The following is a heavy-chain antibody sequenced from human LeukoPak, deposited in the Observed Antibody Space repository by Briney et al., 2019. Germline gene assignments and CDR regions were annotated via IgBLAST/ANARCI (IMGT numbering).Heavy chain of an antibody. CDR3: AKDSHQSSWWLRDGFDY. J-gene: IGHJ4*02. CDR2: ISYDGSNK. D-gene: IGHD5-12*01. CDR1: GFTFSSYS. Sequence: GGSLRLSCAASGFTFSSYSMHWVRQAPGKGLEWVAVISYDGSNKYYADSVKGRFTISRDNSKNTLYLQMNSLRAEDTAVYYCAKDSHQSSWWLRDGFDYWGQGTLVTVSS. V-gene: IGHV3-30*18.